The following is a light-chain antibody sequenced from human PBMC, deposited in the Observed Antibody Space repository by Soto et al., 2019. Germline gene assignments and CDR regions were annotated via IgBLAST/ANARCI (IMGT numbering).Light chain of an antibody. CDR2: AAS. V-gene: IGKV1-12*01. J-gene: IGKJ3*01. CDR1: QGISTW. Sequence: DIQMTQSPSSVSASVGDRVTVTCRASQGISTWLAWYQQKPGQAPKLLIYAASNLQSGVPSRFSGSGSGTDFTLTINSLQPEDSATYYCQQDISFPFTFGPGTKVHVK. CDR3: QQDISFPFT.